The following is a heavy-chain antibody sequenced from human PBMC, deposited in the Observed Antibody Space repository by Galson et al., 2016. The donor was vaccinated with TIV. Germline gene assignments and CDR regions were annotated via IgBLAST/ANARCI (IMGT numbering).Heavy chain of an antibody. CDR3: ARSLKCTRPTCPEACFDY. D-gene: IGHD2-8*01. J-gene: IGHJ4*02. Sequence: SLRLSCAASGFTFSTYEMSWVRQAPGKGLEWVFTTAGSTIYSADSLKGRFTIPRDNAKHSLYLQMTSLRAEHTAVDYCARSLKCTRPTCPEACFDYWGQGTQVTVSS. CDR2: TAGSTI. V-gene: IGHV3-48*03. CDR1: GFTFSTYE.